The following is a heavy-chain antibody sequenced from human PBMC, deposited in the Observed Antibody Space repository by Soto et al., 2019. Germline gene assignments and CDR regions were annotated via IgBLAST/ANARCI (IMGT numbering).Heavy chain of an antibody. V-gene: IGHV1-18*01. J-gene: IGHJ4*02. CDR1: GYAFTTYG. D-gene: IGHD3-10*01. CDR3: ARGRYGEY. Sequence: QVHLVQSGAEVKKPGASVKVSCQGSGYAFTTYGITWVRQAPGQGLEWMGWISAHNGNTNYAQKLQGRVTVTRDTSTSTAYMELRSLGYDDTAVYYCARGRYGEYWGQGALVTVS. CDR2: ISAHNGNT.